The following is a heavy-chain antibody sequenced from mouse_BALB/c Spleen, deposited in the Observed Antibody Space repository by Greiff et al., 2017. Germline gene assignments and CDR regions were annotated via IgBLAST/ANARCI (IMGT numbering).Heavy chain of an antibody. D-gene: IGHD1-1*01. CDR3: ARDGSYQAWFAY. CDR2: ISYDGSN. V-gene: IGHV3-6*02. J-gene: IGHJ3*01. CDR1: GYSITSGYY. Sequence: EVKLQESGPGLVKPSQSLSLTCSVTGYSITSGYYWNWIRQFPGNKLEWMGYISYDGSNNYNPSLKNRISITRDTSKNQFFLKLNSVTTEDTATYYCARDGSYQAWFAYWGQGTLVTVSA.